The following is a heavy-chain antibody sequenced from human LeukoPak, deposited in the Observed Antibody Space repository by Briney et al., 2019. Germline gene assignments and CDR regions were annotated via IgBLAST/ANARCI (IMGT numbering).Heavy chain of an antibody. CDR3: ARGGNVAFDI. CDR2: ISSSSSYI. D-gene: IGHD4-23*01. Sequence: GGSLRLSCAASGFTFSSYSMNWVRQAPGKGLEWVSSISSSSSYIYYADSVKGRFTISRDNAKYSLYLQMNSLRAEDTAVYYCARGGNVAFDIWGQGTMVTVSS. J-gene: IGHJ3*02. V-gene: IGHV3-21*01. CDR1: GFTFSSYS.